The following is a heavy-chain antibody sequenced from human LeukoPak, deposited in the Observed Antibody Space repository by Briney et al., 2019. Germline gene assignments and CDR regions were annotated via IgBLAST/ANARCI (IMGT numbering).Heavy chain of an antibody. CDR2: INSDGSST. Sequence: GGSLRLSCAASGFTFSRYWMHWVRQAPGKGLVWVSRINSDGSSTSYADSVKGRFTISRDNAKNTLYLQMNSLRAEETAVYYCAREVFGYSLDYWGQGTLVTVSS. V-gene: IGHV3-74*01. J-gene: IGHJ4*02. CDR3: AREVFGYSLDY. D-gene: IGHD2-15*01. CDR1: GFTFSRYW.